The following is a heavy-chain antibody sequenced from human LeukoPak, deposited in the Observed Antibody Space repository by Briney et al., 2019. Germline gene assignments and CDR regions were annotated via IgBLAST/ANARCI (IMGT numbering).Heavy chain of an antibody. CDR1: GFTFSSYS. CDR3: VLGSPFDY. Sequence: GGSLRLSCAASGFTFSSYSMNWVRQAPGKGLEWVSYISSSSRSIYYADSVKGRLTISRDNANNSLSQQMNSLRDEDTAVYYCVLGSPFDYWGQGTLVTVSS. D-gene: IGHD3-10*01. CDR2: ISSSSRSI. J-gene: IGHJ4*02. V-gene: IGHV3-48*02.